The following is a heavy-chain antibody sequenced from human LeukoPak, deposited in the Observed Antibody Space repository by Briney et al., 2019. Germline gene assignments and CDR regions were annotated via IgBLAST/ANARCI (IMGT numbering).Heavy chain of an antibody. J-gene: IGHJ4*02. CDR1: GYTFTGYY. D-gene: IGHD4-17*01. Sequence: ASVKVSCKASGYTFTGYYMHWVRQAPGQGLEWMGRIYPNSGGTNYAQKFQGRVTMTRDTSISTAYMEPSRLRSDDTAVYYCARADYGDLFDYWGQGTLVTVSS. V-gene: IGHV1-2*06. CDR2: IYPNSGGT. CDR3: ARADYGDLFDY.